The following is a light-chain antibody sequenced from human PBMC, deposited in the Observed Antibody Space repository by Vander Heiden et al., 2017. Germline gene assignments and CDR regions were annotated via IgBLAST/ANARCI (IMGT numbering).Light chain of an antibody. Sequence: NQLTQFPASLSGSLGDRVTITCRASQTISSDLTWYQQKPGKAPNLLIYASSTLQTGVPSRFSGSGSETDFTLTISSLQPEDVGTYYCHQLNSNPLTFGGGTKVEIK. CDR3: HQLNSNPLT. V-gene: IGKV1-9*01. CDR2: ASS. J-gene: IGKJ4*01. CDR1: QTISSD.